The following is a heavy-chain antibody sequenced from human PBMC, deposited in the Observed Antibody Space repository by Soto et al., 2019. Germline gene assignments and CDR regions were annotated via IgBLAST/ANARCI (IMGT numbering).Heavy chain of an antibody. CDR3: ARSGYSSGWYYFDY. J-gene: IGHJ4*02. Sequence: SETLSLTCTVSGGSISSYYWSWIRQPPGKGLEWIGYIYYSGSTNYNPSLKSRVTISVDTSKSQFSLKLSSVTAADTAVYYCARSGYSSGWYYFDYWGQGTLVTVSS. V-gene: IGHV4-59*01. CDR2: IYYSGST. CDR1: GGSISSYY. D-gene: IGHD6-19*01.